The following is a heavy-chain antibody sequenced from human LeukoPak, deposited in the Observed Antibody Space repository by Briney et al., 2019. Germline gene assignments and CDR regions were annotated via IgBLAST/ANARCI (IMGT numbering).Heavy chain of an antibody. CDR1: GFSFSTFW. CDR3: VRGGGLLPDY. J-gene: IGHJ4*02. V-gene: IGHV3-7*01. D-gene: IGHD2-15*01. Sequence: GGSLRLSCAASGFSFSTFWMSWVRQAPERGLEWVANMKPDGSEQYYVDSVEGRFTVSRDNAKNSMYLQISSLRAEDTAVYYCVRGGGLLPDYWGQGTPVTVSS. CDR2: MKPDGSEQ.